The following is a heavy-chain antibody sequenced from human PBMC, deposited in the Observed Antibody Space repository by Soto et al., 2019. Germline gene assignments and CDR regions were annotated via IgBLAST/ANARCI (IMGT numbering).Heavy chain of an antibody. CDR2: ISWNSGSI. V-gene: IGHV3-9*01. CDR1: GFTFDDYA. Sequence: EVQLVESGGGLVQPGRSLRLSCAASGFTFDDYAMHWVRQAPGKGLEWVSGISWNSGSIGYADSVKGRFTISRDNAKNSLYLQMNSLRAEDTALYYCAKAVIAAAGSYYYYYYMDVWGKGTTVTVSS. J-gene: IGHJ6*03. D-gene: IGHD6-13*01. CDR3: AKAVIAAAGSYYYYYYMDV.